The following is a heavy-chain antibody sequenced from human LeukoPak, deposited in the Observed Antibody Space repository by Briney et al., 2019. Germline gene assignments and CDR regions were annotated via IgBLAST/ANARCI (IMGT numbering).Heavy chain of an antibody. J-gene: IGHJ6*04. D-gene: IGHD2-2*01. Sequence: SETLSLTCAVYGGSFSGYYWSWIRQPSGKGLEWIGEINHSGSTNYNPSLKSRVTISVDTSKNQFSLKLSSVTAADTAVYYCARGQLVPAAKKRDYYYGMDVWGKGTRSPSPQ. CDR1: GGSFSGYY. CDR2: INHSGST. V-gene: IGHV4-34*01. CDR3: ARGQLVPAAKKRDYYYGMDV.